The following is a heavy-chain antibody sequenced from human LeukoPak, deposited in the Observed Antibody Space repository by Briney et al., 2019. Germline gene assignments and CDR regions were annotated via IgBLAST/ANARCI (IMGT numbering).Heavy chain of an antibody. CDR2: IYPGDSYT. Sequence: GESLKISCKGSGYSFTSYWIGWVRQMPGKGLEWMGIIYPGDSYTRYSPSFQGQVTISADKSINIAYLQWSSLKASDTAMYFCARSRTGAGHFDYWGQGTLVTVS. V-gene: IGHV5-51*01. CDR3: ARSRTGAGHFDY. J-gene: IGHJ4*02. CDR1: GYSFTSYW.